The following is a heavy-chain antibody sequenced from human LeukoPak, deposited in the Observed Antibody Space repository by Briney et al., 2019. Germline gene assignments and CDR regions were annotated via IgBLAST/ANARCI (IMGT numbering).Heavy chain of an antibody. CDR1: GFTFSSYA. J-gene: IGHJ4*02. Sequence: GSLRLSCAASGFTFSSYAMHWVRQAPGKGLEWVAVISYDGSNKYYADSVKGRFTISRDNSKNTLYLQMNSLRAEDTAVYYCARGGYSSSWYKVATRYFDYWGQGTLVTVSS. CDR3: ARGGYSSSWYKVATRYFDY. V-gene: IGHV3-30*04. D-gene: IGHD6-13*01. CDR2: ISYDGSNK.